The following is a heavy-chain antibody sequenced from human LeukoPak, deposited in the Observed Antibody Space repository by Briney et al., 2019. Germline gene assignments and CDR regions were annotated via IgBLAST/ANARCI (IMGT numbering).Heavy chain of an antibody. Sequence: SVKVSCKASGFTFTSSAVQWVRQARGQRLEWIGWIVVGSGNTNYAQKFQERVTITRDMSTSTAYMELSSLRSEDTAVYYCAADLMGYCSGGSCYHRNVDYWGQGTLVTVSS. D-gene: IGHD2-15*01. V-gene: IGHV1-58*01. CDR2: IVVGSGNT. CDR3: AADLMGYCSGGSCYHRNVDY. J-gene: IGHJ4*02. CDR1: GFTFTSSA.